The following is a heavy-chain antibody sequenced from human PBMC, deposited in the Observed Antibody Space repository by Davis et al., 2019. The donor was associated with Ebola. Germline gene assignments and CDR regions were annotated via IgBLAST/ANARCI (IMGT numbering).Heavy chain of an antibody. J-gene: IGHJ5*02. CDR2: IKQDGSEK. D-gene: IGHD1-26*01. V-gene: IGHV3-7*01. CDR3: AKDMSGSYLDP. CDR1: GFTFSSYW. Sequence: GGSLRLSCAASGFTFSSYWMSWVRQAPGKGLEWVANIKQDGSEKYYVDSVKCRFTISRDNAKNSLYLQMNSLRAEDTAVYYCAKDMSGSYLDPWGQGTLVTVSS.